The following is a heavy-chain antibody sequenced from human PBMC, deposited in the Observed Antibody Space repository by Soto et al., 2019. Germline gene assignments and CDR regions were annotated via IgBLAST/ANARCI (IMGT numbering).Heavy chain of an antibody. Sequence: GGSLRLSCVASGFDFRSYEMNWVRQAPGKGLEWVSNIRANDESIYYADSVKGRVSVSRDNAKNSLFLEMNSLRVDDTAVYYCARETLRDAIDIWGQGITVTVSS. CDR1: GFDFRSYE. V-gene: IGHV3-48*03. J-gene: IGHJ3*02. CDR2: IRANDESI. CDR3: ARETLRDAIDI.